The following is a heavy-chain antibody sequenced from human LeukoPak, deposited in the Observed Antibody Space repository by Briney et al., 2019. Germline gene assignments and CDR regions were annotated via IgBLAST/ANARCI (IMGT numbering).Heavy chain of an antibody. CDR2: INPNRGGT. Sequence: ASVKVSCRASGYTFTDYYIHWVRQAPGQGLEWMGWINPNRGGTFYAQKFQCRVTMTRDTSITTAYMEMSGLKSDDTAVYYRARVDRGYCSSTSCSSRRWFDPWGQGTLVTVSS. J-gene: IGHJ5*02. CDR3: ARVDRGYCSSTSCSSRRWFDP. V-gene: IGHV1-2*02. D-gene: IGHD2-2*01. CDR1: GYTFTDYY.